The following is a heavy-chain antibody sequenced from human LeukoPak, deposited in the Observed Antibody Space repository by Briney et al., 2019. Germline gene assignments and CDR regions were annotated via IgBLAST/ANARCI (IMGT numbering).Heavy chain of an antibody. Sequence: GGSLRLSCAASGFTFSSYSMNWVRQAPGKGLEWVSSISSSSSYIYYADSVKGRFTISRDNAKNSLYLQMNSLRAEDTAVYYCGGNGTTSSSWWPVRAPKQSDYWGQGTLVTVSS. CDR1: GFTFSSYS. V-gene: IGHV3-21*01. CDR3: GGNGTTSSSWWPVRAPKQSDY. D-gene: IGHD6-13*01. CDR2: ISSSSSYI. J-gene: IGHJ4*02.